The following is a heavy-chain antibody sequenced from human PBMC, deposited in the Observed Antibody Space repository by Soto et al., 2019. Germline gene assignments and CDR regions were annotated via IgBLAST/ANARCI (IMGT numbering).Heavy chain of an antibody. V-gene: IGHV4-31*03. CDR3: ARDPRVVGSSRYWYFDL. CDR1: GGSITSDGYY. J-gene: IGHJ2*01. CDR2: IYYNGNT. Sequence: QVQLQESGPGLVKPSQTLSLTCSVSGGSITSDGYYWSWIRQHPGKGLEWIGYIYYNGNTYYNPSLKSRVAISVDTSKKQFSLKLSSVTAADTAVYYCARDPRVVGSSRYWYFDLWGRGTLVTVSS. D-gene: IGHD6-13*01.